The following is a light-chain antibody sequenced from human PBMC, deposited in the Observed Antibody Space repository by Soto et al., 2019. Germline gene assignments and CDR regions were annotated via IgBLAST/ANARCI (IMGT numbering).Light chain of an antibody. J-gene: IGLJ1*01. V-gene: IGLV2-14*03. CDR3: CSYADGSIYF. CDR2: YVD. CDR1: IRGVGAYDY. Sequence: QDARTEPASLSGSPGPSITISCTGTIRGVGAYDYVSWYLQYPDKAPQLLIYYVDHRPSGVSSRFSGSKSGNTASLTISGLQAEDEGDYYCCSYADGSIYFYGTGTKVTV.